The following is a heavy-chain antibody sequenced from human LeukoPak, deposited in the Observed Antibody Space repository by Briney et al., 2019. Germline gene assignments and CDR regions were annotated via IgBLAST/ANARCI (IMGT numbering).Heavy chain of an antibody. Sequence: SQTLSLTCTVSGGSISSGGYYWSWIRLHLGKGLEWIGYIYYSGSTYYNPSLKSRVTISVDTSKNQFSLKLSSVTAADTAVYYCARDRGPYSGYDSYYFDYWGQGTLVTVSS. D-gene: IGHD5-12*01. J-gene: IGHJ4*02. CDR2: IYYSGST. CDR1: GGSISSGGYY. CDR3: ARDRGPYSGYDSYYFDY. V-gene: IGHV4-31*03.